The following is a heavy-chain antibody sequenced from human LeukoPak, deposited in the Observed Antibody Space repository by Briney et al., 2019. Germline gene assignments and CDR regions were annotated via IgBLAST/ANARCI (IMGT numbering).Heavy chain of an antibody. CDR1: GFTFSAYW. D-gene: IGHD6-13*01. CDR2: IKQDGSER. V-gene: IGHV3-7*01. Sequence: GGSLRLSSAASGFTFSAYWMSWVRQAPGKGLEWVANIKQDGSERKYVDSVKGRFTISRDNAENSLYLQMNSLRVEDTAMYYCARDLDSSSWWNWFDPWGQGTLVTVSS. J-gene: IGHJ5*02. CDR3: ARDLDSSSWWNWFDP.